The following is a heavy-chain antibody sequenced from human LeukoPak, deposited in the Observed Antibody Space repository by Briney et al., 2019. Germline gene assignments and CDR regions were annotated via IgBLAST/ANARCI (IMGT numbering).Heavy chain of an antibody. CDR3: ARSPGYSYGQPSNWFDP. CDR1: GYTFTSYY. Sequence: GASVKVSCKASGYTFTSYYMHWVRQAPGQGLEWMGRINPNSGGTNYAQKFQGRVTMTRDTSISTAYMELSRLRSDDTAVYYCARSPGYSYGQPSNWFDPWGQGTLVTVSS. J-gene: IGHJ5*02. D-gene: IGHD5-18*01. CDR2: INPNSGGT. V-gene: IGHV1-2*06.